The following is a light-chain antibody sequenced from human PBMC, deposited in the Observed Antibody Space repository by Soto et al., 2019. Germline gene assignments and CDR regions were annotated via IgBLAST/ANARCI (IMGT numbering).Light chain of an antibody. J-gene: IGKJ2*01. CDR1: QSISSY. Sequence: DIQMTQSPSSLSASVGDRVTITCRASQSISSYLNWYQQKPGEAPKILIYAASTLQSGVPSRFSGRGSGPDFSLTISSLQPEDFATYYCQQTVSAPVTFGQGTRLEIK. CDR3: QQTVSAPVT. V-gene: IGKV1-39*01. CDR2: AAS.